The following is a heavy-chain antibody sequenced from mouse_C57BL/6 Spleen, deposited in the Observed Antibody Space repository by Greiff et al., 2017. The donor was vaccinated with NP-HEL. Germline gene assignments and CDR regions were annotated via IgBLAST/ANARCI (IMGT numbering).Heavy chain of an antibody. J-gene: IGHJ4*01. CDR1: GYTFTSYW. CDR2: IDPSDSYT. D-gene: IGHD2-13*01. CDR3: ARGEGFYAMDY. Sequence: QVQLQQPGAELVKPGASVKLSCKASGYTFTSYWMQWVKQRPGQGLEWIGEIDPSDSYTNYNQKFKGKATLTVDTSSSTAYMQLSSLTSEDSAVYYCARGEGFYAMDYWGQGTSVTVSS. V-gene: IGHV1-50*01.